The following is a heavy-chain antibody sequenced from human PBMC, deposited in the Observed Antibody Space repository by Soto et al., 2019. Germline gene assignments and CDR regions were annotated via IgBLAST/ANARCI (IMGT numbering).Heavy chain of an antibody. CDR1: GFTFSSYS. Sequence: PGGSLRLSCAASGFTFSSYSMNWVRQAPGKGLEWVSSISSSSSYIYYADSVKGRFTISRDNAKNSLYLQMNSLRAEDTAVYYCARDLKNRVVVASFDNGLVYWGQGTLVTVFS. CDR3: ARDLKNRVVVASFDNGLVY. D-gene: IGHD2-15*01. CDR2: ISSSSSYI. J-gene: IGHJ4*02. V-gene: IGHV3-21*01.